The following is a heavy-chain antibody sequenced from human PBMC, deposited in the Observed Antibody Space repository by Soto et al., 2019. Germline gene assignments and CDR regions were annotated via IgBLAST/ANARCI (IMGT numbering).Heavy chain of an antibody. CDR2: ISGSGGST. J-gene: IGHJ6*01. V-gene: IGHV3-23*01. CDR3: AKAAGWPRGATPGYYAMDV. CDR1: GFTFSSYA. Sequence: PGGSLRLSCAASGFTFSSYAMSWVRQAPGKGLEWVSAISGSGGSTYYADSVKGRFTISRDNSKSTLYLQMNSLRAEDTAVYYCAKAAGWPRGATPGYYAMDVWGQGSTVTVSS. D-gene: IGHD2-15*01.